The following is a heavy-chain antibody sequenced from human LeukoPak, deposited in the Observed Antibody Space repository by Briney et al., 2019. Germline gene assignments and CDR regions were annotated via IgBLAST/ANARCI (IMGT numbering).Heavy chain of an antibody. J-gene: IGHJ4*02. Sequence: SETLSLTCAVYGGSFSGYYWSWIRQPPGKGLEWIGEINHSGSTNYNPSLKSRVTISVGTSKNQFSLKLSSVTAADTAVYYCARVTLSGYNYWGQGTLVTVSS. CDR3: ARVTLSGYNY. V-gene: IGHV4-34*01. D-gene: IGHD3-22*01. CDR2: INHSGST. CDR1: GGSFSGYY.